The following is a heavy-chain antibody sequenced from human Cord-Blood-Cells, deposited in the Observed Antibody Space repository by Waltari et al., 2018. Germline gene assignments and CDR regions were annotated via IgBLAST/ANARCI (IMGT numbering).Heavy chain of an antibody. Sequence: VQLQQWGPGLLKPSETLSLTCAAYGGSLIGYYWSWIRQPPGKGLEWIGEIHHSGSTNYNPSLKSRVTISVDTSKNQFSLKLSSVTAADTAVYYCARVPGIDYWGQGTLVTVSS. D-gene: IGHD3-10*01. V-gene: IGHV4-34*01. CDR1: GGSLIGYY. CDR3: ARVPGIDY. J-gene: IGHJ4*02. CDR2: IHHSGST.